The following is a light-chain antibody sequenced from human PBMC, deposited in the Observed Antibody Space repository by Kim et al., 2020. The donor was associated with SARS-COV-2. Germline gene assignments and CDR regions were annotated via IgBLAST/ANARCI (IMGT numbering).Light chain of an antibody. J-gene: IGLJ3*02. CDR2: DDN. CDR3: GTWDNSLSVVV. V-gene: IGLV1-51*01. Sequence: QSVLTQPPSVSAAPGQKVTISCSGGTSNIGNNYVSWYQQLPGTAPKLLIYDDNKRPSGISDRFSGSKSGTSATLGITGLQTGDEAAYYCGTWDNSLSVVVFGGGTQLTVL. CDR1: TSNIGNNY.